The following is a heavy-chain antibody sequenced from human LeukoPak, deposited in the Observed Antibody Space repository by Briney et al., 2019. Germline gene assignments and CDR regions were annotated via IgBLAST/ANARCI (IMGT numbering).Heavy chain of an antibody. D-gene: IGHD3-22*01. V-gene: IGHV3-33*06. CDR1: GFTFSSYG. J-gene: IGHJ4*02. CDR3: AKDPDYYDSSGYFDY. CDR2: IWYGGSNK. Sequence: GGSLRLSCAASGFTFSSYGMHWVRQAPGKGLEWVAVIWYGGSNKYYADSVKGRFTISRDNSKNTLYLQMNSLRAEDTAVYYCAKDPDYYDSSGYFDYWGQGTLVTVSS.